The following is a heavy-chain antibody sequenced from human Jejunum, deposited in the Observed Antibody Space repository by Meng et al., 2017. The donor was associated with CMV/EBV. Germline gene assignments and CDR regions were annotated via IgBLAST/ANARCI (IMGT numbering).Heavy chain of an antibody. Sequence: FTFSDYNMTWIRQAPGKGLEWVSYISSSGSNMYYADSVKGRLTISRDNAKNSLYLQMNSLRAEDTAVYYCARDRDILTGPYYFDYWGQGTLVTVSS. J-gene: IGHJ4*02. CDR3: ARDRDILTGPYYFDY. CDR1: FTFSDYN. CDR2: ISSSGSNM. D-gene: IGHD3-9*01. V-gene: IGHV3-11*04.